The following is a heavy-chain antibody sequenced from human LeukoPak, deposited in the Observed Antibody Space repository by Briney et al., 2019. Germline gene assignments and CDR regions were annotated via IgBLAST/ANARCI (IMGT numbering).Heavy chain of an antibody. D-gene: IGHD3-22*01. V-gene: IGHV1-2*02. J-gene: IGHJ4*02. Sequence: ASVKVSCKASGYTFTGYYMHWVRQAPGQGLEWMGWINPNSGGTNYAQNFQGRVTMTRDMSISTAYMELSRLRSDDTAVYYCARCYYDNSGYPAFDYWGQGILVTVSS. CDR2: INPNSGGT. CDR3: ARCYYDNSGYPAFDY. CDR1: GYTFTGYY.